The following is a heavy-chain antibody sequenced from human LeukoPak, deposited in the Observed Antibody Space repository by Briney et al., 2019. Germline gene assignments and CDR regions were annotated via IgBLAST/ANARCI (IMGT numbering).Heavy chain of an antibody. CDR2: ISCNGGSI. CDR3: AKNTSIAVAVTAFYGTDV. CDR1: GFTFGDYD. Sequence: PGGSLRLSCAASGFTFGDYDMHWVRQAPGKGLEWVSDISCNGGSICYADSVKGRFTISRDNAKNSLYLQMNSLRAEDTALYYWAKNTSIAVAVTAFYGTDVWGQETTRSASS. J-gene: IGHJ6*02. D-gene: IGHD6-19*01. V-gene: IGHV3-9*01.